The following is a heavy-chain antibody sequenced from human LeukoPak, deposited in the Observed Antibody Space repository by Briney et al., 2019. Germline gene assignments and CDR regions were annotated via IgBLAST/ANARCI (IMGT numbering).Heavy chain of an antibody. CDR1: GGSFSGYF. D-gene: IGHD3-10*01. CDR2: INHSGSI. V-gene: IGHV4-34*01. CDR3: ARGGSYYYGSGDLDY. J-gene: IGHJ4*02. Sequence: PSETLSLTCGVYGGSFSGYFWSWIRQPPGKWLEWIGEINHSGSINYNPSLKGRVTISVDTSKKQFSLNLTSVTAADTAVYYCARGGSYYYGSGDLDYWGQGTLVTVSS.